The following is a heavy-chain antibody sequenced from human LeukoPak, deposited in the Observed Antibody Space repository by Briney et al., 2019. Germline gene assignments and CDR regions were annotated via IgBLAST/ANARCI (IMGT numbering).Heavy chain of an antibody. D-gene: IGHD3-3*01. Sequence: PSETLSLTCAVSGCSISSGYYWGWIRQPPGKGLEWIGSIYHSGSTYYNPSLKSRVTISVDTSKNQFSLKLSSVTAADTAVYYCASSYDFWSGYYFDYWGQGTLVTVS. V-gene: IGHV4-38-2*01. CDR1: GCSISSGYY. CDR2: IYHSGST. J-gene: IGHJ4*02. CDR3: ASSYDFWSGYYFDY.